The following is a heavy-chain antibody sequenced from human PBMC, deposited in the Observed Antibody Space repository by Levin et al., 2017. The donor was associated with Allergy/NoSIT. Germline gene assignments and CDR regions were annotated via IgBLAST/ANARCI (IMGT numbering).Heavy chain of an antibody. D-gene: IGHD3-10*01. Sequence: GESLKISCAASGFSFSTYGMHWVRQAPGEGLEWVAVMWYDGTNKYYADSVKGRFTISRDNSKNMVYLQMNSLRAEDTALYYCARDAQGGPLLHDAFDIWGQGTMVTVSS. V-gene: IGHV3-33*01. J-gene: IGHJ3*02. CDR3: ARDAQGGPLLHDAFDI. CDR2: MWYDGTNK. CDR1: GFSFSTYG.